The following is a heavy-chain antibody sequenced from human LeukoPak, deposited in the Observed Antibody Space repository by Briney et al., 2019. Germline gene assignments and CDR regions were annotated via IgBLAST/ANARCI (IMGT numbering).Heavy chain of an antibody. CDR3: ARVDSDYVWGSYLGAFDI. D-gene: IGHD3-16*02. CDR2: IYHSGST. Sequence: SETLSLTCTVSGGSISSYYWSWIRQPPGKGLEWIGSIYHSGSTYYNPSLKSRVTISVDTSKNQFSLKLSSVTAADTAVYYCARVDSDYVWGSYLGAFDIWGQGTMVTVSS. CDR1: GGSISSYY. V-gene: IGHV4-38-2*02. J-gene: IGHJ3*02.